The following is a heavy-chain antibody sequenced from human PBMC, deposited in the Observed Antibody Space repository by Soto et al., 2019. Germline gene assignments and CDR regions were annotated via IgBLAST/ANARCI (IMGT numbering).Heavy chain of an antibody. J-gene: IGHJ6*02. CDR1: GFTFSSYA. Sequence: PGGSLRLSCAASGFTFSSYAMSWVRQAPGKGLEWVSAISGSGGSTYYADSVKGRFTISRDNSKNTLYLQMNSLRAEDTAVYYCAKSVRWLRYFDCLKTDYYYYYGMDVSGPGTTVTVSS. CDR2: ISGSGGST. V-gene: IGHV3-23*01. CDR3: AKSVRWLRYFDCLKTDYYYYYGMDV. D-gene: IGHD3-9*01.